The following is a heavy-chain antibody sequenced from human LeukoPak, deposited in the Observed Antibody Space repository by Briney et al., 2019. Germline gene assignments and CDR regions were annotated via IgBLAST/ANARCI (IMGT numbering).Heavy chain of an antibody. CDR1: GFTFSSYS. J-gene: IGHJ5*02. CDR3: ARRVSWFDP. D-gene: IGHD2-21*01. V-gene: IGHV3-74*01. CDR2: INSDGRST. Sequence: GGSLRLSCAASGFTFSSYSMNWVRQAPGKGLEWVSRINSDGRSTNYADSVKGRFTISRDNAKNTLYLQMNSLRAEDTAVYYCARRVSWFDPWGQGTLVTVSS.